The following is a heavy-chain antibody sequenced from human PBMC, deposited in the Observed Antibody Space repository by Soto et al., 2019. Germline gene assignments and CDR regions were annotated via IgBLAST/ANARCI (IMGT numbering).Heavy chain of an antibody. Sequence: EVQLVESGGGLVTPGGSLRLSCAASGFTFSNAWMRWVRQAPGGGLEWVGRIKRSIDGGTTDYAAPVKGRFAISRDDSNSILYLEMNSLRSEDTAVYYCTTVGAVVLNWGQGLLVTVSS. J-gene: IGHJ4*02. D-gene: IGHD6-19*01. V-gene: IGHV3-15*01. CDR1: GFTFSNAW. CDR2: IKRSIDGGTT. CDR3: TTVGAVVLN.